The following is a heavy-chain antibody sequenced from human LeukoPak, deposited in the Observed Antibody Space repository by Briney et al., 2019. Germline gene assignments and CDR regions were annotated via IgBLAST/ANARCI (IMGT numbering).Heavy chain of an antibody. Sequence: ASVKVSCKASGYTFTGYYMHWVRQAPGQGLEWMGWINPNSGGTNYAQKFQGRVTMTRDTSISTAYMELSRLRSDDTAVYHCASVYYDSSGYQDYWGQGTLVTVSS. J-gene: IGHJ4*02. CDR3: ASVYYDSSGYQDY. D-gene: IGHD3-22*01. V-gene: IGHV1-2*02. CDR1: GYTFTGYY. CDR2: INPNSGGT.